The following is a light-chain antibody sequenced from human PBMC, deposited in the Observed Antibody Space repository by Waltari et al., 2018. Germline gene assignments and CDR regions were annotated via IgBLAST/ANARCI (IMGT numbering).Light chain of an antibody. J-gene: IGLJ2*01. V-gene: IGLV2-14*03. CDR3: SSYTSFSTLV. CDR2: DVI. CDR1: SNAVGGYDS. Sequence: QSALTQPASVSGSPGQSITISCTGTSNAVGGYDSVSWYQQHPAKAPKNVIFDVINRPAGVSSRFSGSKSGNTASLTISGLQAEDEADYYCSSYTSFSTLVFGGGTKLTVL.